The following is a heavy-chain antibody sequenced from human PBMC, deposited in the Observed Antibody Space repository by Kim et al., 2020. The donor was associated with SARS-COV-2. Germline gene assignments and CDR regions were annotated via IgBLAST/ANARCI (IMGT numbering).Heavy chain of an antibody. CDR1: GGSISSSSYY. CDR3: ARGGGKPHVEFDP. D-gene: IGHD2-15*01. V-gene: IGHV4-39*01. CDR2: IYYSGST. J-gene: IGHJ5*02. Sequence: SETLSLTCTVSGGSISSSSYYWGWIRQPPGKGLEWIGSIYYSGSTYYNPSLKSRVTISVDTSKNQFSLKLSSVTAADTAVYYCARGGGKPHVEFDPWGQGTLVTVSS.